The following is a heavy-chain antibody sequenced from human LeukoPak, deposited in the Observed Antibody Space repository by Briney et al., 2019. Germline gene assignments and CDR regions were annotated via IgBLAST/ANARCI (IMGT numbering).Heavy chain of an antibody. D-gene: IGHD3-22*01. CDR1: GYTFTSYY. V-gene: IGHV1-46*01. CDR3: ARGSFWSPDYYDSSGYYY. CDR2: INPSGGST. Sequence: GASVKVSCKASGYTFTSYYVHWVRQAPGQGLEWMGIINPSGGSTSYAQKFQGRVTMTRDTSTSTVYMELSSLRSEDTAVYYCARGSFWSPDYYDSSGYYYWGQGTLVTVSS. J-gene: IGHJ4*02.